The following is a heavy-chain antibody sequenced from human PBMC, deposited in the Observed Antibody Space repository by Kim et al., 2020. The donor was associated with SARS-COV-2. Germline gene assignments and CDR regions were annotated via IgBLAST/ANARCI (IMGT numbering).Heavy chain of an antibody. CDR3: ARVPQAVAGFYYYYYGMDI. Sequence: SETLSLTCTVSGGSISSGDYYWSWIRQPPGKGLEWIGYIYYSGSTYYNPSLKSRVTISVDTSKNQFSLKLSSVTAEDTAVYYCARVPQAVAGFYYYYYGMDISGQGTTVTVSS. CDR2: IYYSGST. CDR1: GGSISSGDYY. J-gene: IGHJ6*02. V-gene: IGHV4-30-4*01. D-gene: IGHD6-19*01.